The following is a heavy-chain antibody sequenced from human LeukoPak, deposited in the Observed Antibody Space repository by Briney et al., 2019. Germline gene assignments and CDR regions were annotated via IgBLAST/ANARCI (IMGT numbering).Heavy chain of an antibody. J-gene: IGHJ4*02. V-gene: IGHV4-59*01. CDR2: IYYSGST. CDR1: GGSISSYY. D-gene: IGHD3-10*01. CDR3: ASLRGREYYFDY. Sequence: SQTLSLTCTVSGGSISSYYSSWSRQPPGRGLGCVGCIYYSGSTTYNPSLKSRVTISVDTSKNQFSLKLSSVTAAGTAVCDCASLRGREYYFDYSGQGALVAVCS.